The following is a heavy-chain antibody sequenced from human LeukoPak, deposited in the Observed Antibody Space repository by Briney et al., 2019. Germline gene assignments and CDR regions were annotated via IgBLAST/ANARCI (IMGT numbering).Heavy chain of an antibody. CDR2: ISYDGSNK. CDR1: GFTFSSYG. CDR3: AKDSALAAPGNFDY. Sequence: GGSLRLSCAASGFTFSSYGMHWVRQAPGKGLEWVAVISYDGSNKYYADSVKGRFTISRDNSKNTLYLQMNSLRAEDTAVYYCAKDSALAAPGNFDYWGQGTLVTVSS. V-gene: IGHV3-30*18. J-gene: IGHJ4*02. D-gene: IGHD6-13*01.